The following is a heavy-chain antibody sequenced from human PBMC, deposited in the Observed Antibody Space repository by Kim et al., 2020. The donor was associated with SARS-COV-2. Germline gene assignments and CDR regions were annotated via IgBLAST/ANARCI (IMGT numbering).Heavy chain of an antibody. Sequence: SQTLSLTCTVSGGSISSSSYYWGWIRQPPGKGLEWIGSIYYSGSTYYNPSLKSRVTISVDTSKNQFSLKLSSETAADTAVYYCARHASYSSSWYGYYDSSGYYWGFDPWGQGTLVTVSS. CDR2: IYYSGST. J-gene: IGHJ5*02. V-gene: IGHV4-39*01. D-gene: IGHD3-22*01. CDR1: GGSISSSSYY. CDR3: ARHASYSSSWYGYYDSSGYYWGFDP.